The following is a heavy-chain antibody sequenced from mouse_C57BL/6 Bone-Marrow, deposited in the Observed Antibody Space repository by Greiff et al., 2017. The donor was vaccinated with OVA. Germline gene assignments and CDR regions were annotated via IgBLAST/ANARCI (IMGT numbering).Heavy chain of an antibody. CDR2: IWSDGST. D-gene: IGHD1-1*01. CDR1: GFSLTSYG. CDR3: GRGSSSQYYYAMDD. J-gene: IGHJ4*01. V-gene: IGHV2-6*03. Sequence: QVQLKESGPGLVAPSQSLSITCTVSGFSLTSYGVHWVRQPPGKGLEWLVVIWSDGSTTYNSALKSRLSISTDNSKCQVFLKMNSLQTDDTAMYYCGRGSSSQYYYAMDDWGQGTSVTVSS.